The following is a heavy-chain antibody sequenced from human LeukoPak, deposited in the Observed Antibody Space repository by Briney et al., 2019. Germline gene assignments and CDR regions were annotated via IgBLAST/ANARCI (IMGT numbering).Heavy chain of an antibody. D-gene: IGHD6-13*01. Sequence: PSETLSLTCTVSGGSISSSSYYWGWIRQPPGKGLEWIGSIYYSGSTYYNPSLKSRVTISVDTSKNQFSLKLSSVTAADTAVYYCARGPEYSSSWHPGEGFDYWGQGTLVTVSS. V-gene: IGHV4-39*07. CDR2: IYYSGST. J-gene: IGHJ4*02. CDR1: GGSISSSSYY. CDR3: ARGPEYSSSWHPGEGFDY.